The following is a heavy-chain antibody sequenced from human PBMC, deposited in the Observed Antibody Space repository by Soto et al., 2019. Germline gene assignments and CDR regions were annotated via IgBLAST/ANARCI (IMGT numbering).Heavy chain of an antibody. CDR2: IYYSGST. V-gene: IGHV4-59*01. CDR3: ASTYYDFWSGYYPPNYYGMDV. D-gene: IGHD3-3*01. J-gene: IGHJ6*02. CDR1: GGSISSYY. Sequence: SETLSLTCTVSGGSISSYYWSWIRQPPGKGLEWIGYIYYSGSTNYNPSLKSRVTISVDTSRNQFSLKLSSVTAADTAVYYCASTYYDFWSGYYPPNYYGMDVWGQGTTVTVSS.